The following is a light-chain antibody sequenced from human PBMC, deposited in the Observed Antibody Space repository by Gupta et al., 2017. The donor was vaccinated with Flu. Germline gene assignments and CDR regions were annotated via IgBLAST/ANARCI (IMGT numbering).Light chain of an antibody. J-gene: IGLJ3*02. V-gene: IGLV6-57*03. Sequence: FTLTQPHSVSEAPGGTATLSCTRSSGNMASHSVQWYQQRPGSGPTTLIFDDNKRPSGGPVRFPASIDMSSNSASLTISGLEPADEADYYCQSYDNDNPGVFGGGTKLTV. CDR2: DDN. CDR3: QSYDNDNPGV. CDR1: SGNMASHS.